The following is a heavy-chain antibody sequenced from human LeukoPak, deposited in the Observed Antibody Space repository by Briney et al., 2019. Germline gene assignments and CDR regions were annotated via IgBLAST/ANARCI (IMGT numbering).Heavy chain of an antibody. D-gene: IGHD3-16*01. J-gene: IGHJ4*02. CDR1: GYSFSGNY. Sequence: ASVKVSCKASGYSFSGNYMHWVRQAPGQGLEWMGWISPYNGNTNYAQNLQGRVTMTADTSTSTAYMELRSLTSDDTAVYYCARDPGPYYESAGAYAYWGQGTLVTVSS. CDR2: ISPYNGNT. CDR3: ARDPGPYYESAGAYAY. V-gene: IGHV1-18*04.